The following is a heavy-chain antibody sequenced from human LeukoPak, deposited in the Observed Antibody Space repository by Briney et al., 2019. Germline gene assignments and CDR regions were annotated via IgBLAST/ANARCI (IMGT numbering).Heavy chain of an antibody. D-gene: IGHD4-17*01. CDR1: GFTFSSYE. V-gene: IGHV3-48*03. CDR2: ISSSGSTI. CDR3: ARVTNYGDYYYYYMDV. J-gene: IGHJ6*03. Sequence: GGSLRLSCAASGFTFSSYEMNWVRQAPGKGLEWVSYISSSGSTIYYADSVKGRFTISRDNAKNSLYLQMNSLRAEDTAVYYCARVTNYGDYYYYYMDVWGKGTTVTVSS.